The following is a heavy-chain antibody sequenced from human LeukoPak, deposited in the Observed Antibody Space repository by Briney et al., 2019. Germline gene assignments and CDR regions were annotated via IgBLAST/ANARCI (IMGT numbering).Heavy chain of an antibody. CDR2: ISYDGSNK. D-gene: IGHD3-22*01. Sequence: PGRSLRLSCAASGFTFSSYAMHWVRQAPGKGLEWVAVISYDGSNKYYADSVKGRFTISRDNSKNTLYLQMNSLRAEDTAVYYCARSYYDSSGYYYYYYYYGMDVWGQGTTVTVSS. V-gene: IGHV3-30*04. CDR1: GFTFSSYA. CDR3: ARSYYDSSGYYYYYYYYGMDV. J-gene: IGHJ6*02.